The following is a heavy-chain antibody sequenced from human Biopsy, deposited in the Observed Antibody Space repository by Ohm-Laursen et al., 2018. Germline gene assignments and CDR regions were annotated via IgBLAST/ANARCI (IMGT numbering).Heavy chain of an antibody. CDR1: GVSINGGRYY. CDR2: IFYSANT. J-gene: IGHJ4*02. CDR3: ARLGSGDYFPTFFDF. V-gene: IGHV4-31*11. Sequence: SDTLSLTWAVSGVSINGGRYYWNWIRHHPGKGLEWIGNIFYSANTYYNPSLKSRVTILVDTSKNQFSLKLSSVTAADTAVYYCARLGSGDYFPTFFDFWGQGALVTVSS. D-gene: IGHD5-12*01.